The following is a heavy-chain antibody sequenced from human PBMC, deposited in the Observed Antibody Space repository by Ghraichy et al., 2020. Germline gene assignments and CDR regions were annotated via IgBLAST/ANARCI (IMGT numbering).Heavy chain of an antibody. V-gene: IGHV3-23*01. Sequence: AGSLRLSCAASGFTFSSYAMRWVRQAPGKGPEWVSSISDSGRDTFYAASVKGRFTISRDNSKGTLFLQMNSLRAEDTAEYYCARILTGTKAMDVWGQGTTVTVSS. CDR1: GFTFSSYA. D-gene: IGHD1-7*01. CDR3: ARILTGTKAMDV. J-gene: IGHJ6*02. CDR2: ISDSGRDT.